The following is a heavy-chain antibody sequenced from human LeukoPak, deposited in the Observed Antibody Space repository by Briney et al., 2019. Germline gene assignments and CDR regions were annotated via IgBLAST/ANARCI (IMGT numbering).Heavy chain of an antibody. D-gene: IGHD3-22*01. CDR2: ISAYNGNT. CDR3: ARSPYYDSSGYSVGFDY. Sequence: ASVKVSCKASGYTFTSCGISWVRQAPGQGLEWMGWISAYNGNTNYAQKLQGRVTMTTDTSTSTAYMELRSLRSDDTAVYYCARSPYYDSSGYSVGFDYWGQGTLVTVSS. CDR1: GYTFTSCG. J-gene: IGHJ4*02. V-gene: IGHV1-18*01.